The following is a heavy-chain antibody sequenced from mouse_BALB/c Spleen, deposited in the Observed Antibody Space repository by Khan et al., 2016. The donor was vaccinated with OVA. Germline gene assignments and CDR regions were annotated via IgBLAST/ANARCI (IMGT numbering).Heavy chain of an antibody. CDR2: IWSAGST. Sequence: QVQLKESGPGLVQPSQSLSITCTVSGFSLANYSVHWVRQSPGKGLEWLGVIWSAGSTDYNAAFMSSLTITKDNSRINVVLKMNRLRPKDTAIYYCARGGYEYGRGALFAYWGQRTLVTVSA. CDR1: GFSLANYS. J-gene: IGHJ3*01. V-gene: IGHV2-2*02. CDR3: ARGGYEYGRGALFAY. D-gene: IGHD2-4*01.